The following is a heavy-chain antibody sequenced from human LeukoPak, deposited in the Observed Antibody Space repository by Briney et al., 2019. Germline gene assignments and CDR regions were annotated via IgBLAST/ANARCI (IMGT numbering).Heavy chain of an antibody. CDR1: GYTFTSYD. J-gene: IGHJ5*02. CDR3: ARDLVDTAMVYNWFDP. Sequence: RWASVKVSCKASGYTFTSYDINWVRQATGQGLEWMGWMNPNSGNTGYAQKFQGRVTMTRNTSISTAYMELSSLRSEDTAVYYCARDLVDTAMVYNWFDPWGQGTLVTVSS. CDR2: MNPNSGNT. D-gene: IGHD5-18*01. V-gene: IGHV1-8*01.